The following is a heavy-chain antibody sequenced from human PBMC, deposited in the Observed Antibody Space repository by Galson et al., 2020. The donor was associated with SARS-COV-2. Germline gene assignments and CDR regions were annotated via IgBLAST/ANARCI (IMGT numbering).Heavy chain of an antibody. Sequence: GESLKISCKGSGYSFTSYWIGWVRQMPGKGLEWMGIIYPGDSDTRYSPSFQGQVTISADKSISTAYLQWNSLKASDTAMYYCARLGGDGYNTEYYGMDVWGQGTTVTVSS. J-gene: IGHJ6*02. CDR2: IYPGDSDT. V-gene: IGHV5-51*01. D-gene: IGHD5-12*01. CDR1: GYSFTSYW. CDR3: ARLGGDGYNTEYYGMDV.